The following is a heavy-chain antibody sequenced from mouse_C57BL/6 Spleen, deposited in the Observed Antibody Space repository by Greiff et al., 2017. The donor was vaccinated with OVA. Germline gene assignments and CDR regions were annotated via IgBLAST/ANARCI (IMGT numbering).Heavy chain of an antibody. V-gene: IGHV1-69*01. J-gene: IGHJ2*01. CDR2: IDPSDSYT. Sequence: VQLQQPGAELVMPGASVKLSCKASGYTFTSYWMHWVKQRPGQGLEWIGEIDPSDSYTNYNQKFKGKSTLTVDKSSSTAYMQLSSLTSEDSAVYYCARGTTVVAGHFDDWGQGTTLTVSS. CDR3: ARGTTVVAGHFDD. D-gene: IGHD1-1*01. CDR1: GYTFTSYW.